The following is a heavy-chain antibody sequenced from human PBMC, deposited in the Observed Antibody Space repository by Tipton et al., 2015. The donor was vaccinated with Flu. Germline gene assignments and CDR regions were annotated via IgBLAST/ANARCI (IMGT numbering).Heavy chain of an antibody. Sequence: TLSLTCTVSGGSISSSSYYWGWIRQPPGKGLEWIGSIYTSGSTTYNPSLKSRVTISVDTSKNQFSLKLSSVTAADTAVYYCARGDCSSTSCLDYWGQGTLVTVSS. D-gene: IGHD2-2*01. CDR2: IYTSGST. CDR1: GGSISSSSYY. V-gene: IGHV4-39*07. CDR3: ARGDCSSTSCLDY. J-gene: IGHJ4*02.